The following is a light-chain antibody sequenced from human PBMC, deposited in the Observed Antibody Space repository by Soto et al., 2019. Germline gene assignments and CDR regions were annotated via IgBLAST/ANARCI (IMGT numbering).Light chain of an antibody. CDR2: DAS. J-gene: IGKJ4*01. V-gene: IGKV3-11*01. CDR1: QSVSGF. Sequence: EIVMTHSPATLSVSPCERATLSSSASQSVSGFLAWYQQKPGQAPRLLIYDASNRATGIPARFSGSGFGTDFTLTISSLEPEDFAVYYCQQRYNWPSLTFGGGTKVDIK. CDR3: QQRYNWPSLT.